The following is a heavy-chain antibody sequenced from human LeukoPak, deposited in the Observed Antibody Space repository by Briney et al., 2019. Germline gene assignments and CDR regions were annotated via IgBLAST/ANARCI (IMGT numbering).Heavy chain of an antibody. D-gene: IGHD5-24*01. J-gene: IGHJ4*02. CDR1: GYSFTSYW. CDR3: ATAKAVEMATISQLYFDH. Sequence: GESLKISCKGCGYSFTSYWIGWVRQMPGKGLEWMGIIYPGDSDTRYSPSFQGQVTISADKSISTAYLQWSSVKASDTTMHYCATAKAVEMATISQLYFDHWGQGTLVTVSS. CDR2: IYPGDSDT. V-gene: IGHV5-51*01.